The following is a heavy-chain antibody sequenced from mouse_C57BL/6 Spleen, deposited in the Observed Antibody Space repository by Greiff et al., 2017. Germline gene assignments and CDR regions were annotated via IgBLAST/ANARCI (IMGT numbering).Heavy chain of an antibody. V-gene: IGHV1-81*01. J-gene: IGHJ4*01. CDR3: APPSTGYYAMDY. D-gene: IGHD2-1*01. CDR1: GYTFTSYG. CDR2: IYPRSGNT. Sequence: QVQLQQSGAELARPGASVKLSCKASGYTFTSYGIRWVKQRTGQGLEWIGEIYPRSGNTYYNEKFKGKATLTADKSSSTAYMELRSLTSEDSAVYFCAPPSTGYYAMDYWGQGTSVTVSS.